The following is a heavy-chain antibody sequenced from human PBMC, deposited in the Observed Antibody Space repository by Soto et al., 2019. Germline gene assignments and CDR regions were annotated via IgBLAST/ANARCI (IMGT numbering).Heavy chain of an antibody. CDR1: GYTFTTYY. Sequence: ASVKVSCKASGYTFTTYYIHWVRQAPGQGLEWMGIINPSGGSTSCAQKFQGRVTMTRDTSTSTVYMELSSLRSEDTAVYFCARDGGGSIAATGPVYHFDYWGQGTLVTVSS. V-gene: IGHV1-46*01. CDR3: ARDGGGSIAATGPVYHFDY. D-gene: IGHD6-13*01. CDR2: INPSGGST. J-gene: IGHJ4*02.